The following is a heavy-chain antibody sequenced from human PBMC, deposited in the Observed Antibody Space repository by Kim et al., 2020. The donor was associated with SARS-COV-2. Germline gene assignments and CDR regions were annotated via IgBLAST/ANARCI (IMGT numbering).Heavy chain of an antibody. Sequence: SETLSLTCTVSGGSISSDYWNWIRQPPGKGLEWIGYISYSGSANNNPSLNRRVSILMDTSRNQFSLELRSVTAADTAVYYCANSRNSFPTDVWGQGTTVTVSS. CDR2: ISYSGSA. CDR3: ANSRNSFPTDV. J-gene: IGHJ6*02. D-gene: IGHD1-1*01. V-gene: IGHV4-59*08. CDR1: GGSISSDY.